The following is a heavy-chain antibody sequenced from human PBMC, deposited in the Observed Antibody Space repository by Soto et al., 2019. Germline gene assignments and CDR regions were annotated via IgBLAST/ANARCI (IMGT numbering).Heavy chain of an antibody. J-gene: IGHJ4*02. CDR3: ARDPSIVVVVAATWWFDY. D-gene: IGHD2-15*01. V-gene: IGHV3-30-3*01. CDR2: ISYDGSNK. Sequence: QVQLVESGGGVVQPGRSLRLSCAASGFTFSSYAMHWVRQAPGKGLEWVAVISYDGSNKYYADSVKGRFTISRDNSKNTLYLQMNSLRAEDTAVYYCARDPSIVVVVAATWWFDYWGQGTLVTVSS. CDR1: GFTFSSYA.